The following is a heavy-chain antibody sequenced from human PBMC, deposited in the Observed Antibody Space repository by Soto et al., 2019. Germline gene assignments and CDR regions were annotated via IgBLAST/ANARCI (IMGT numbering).Heavy chain of an antibody. V-gene: IGHV3-9*01. CDR1: GFTFDDYA. CDR2: ISWNSGNI. Sequence: SLRLSCAASGFTFDDYAMHWVRQAPGKGLEWVSGISWNSGNIGYADSVKGRFTISRDNAKNSLYLQMNSLRTDDTALYYCAKDRYYGSGSPLFDYWGQGTLVTVSS. D-gene: IGHD3-10*01. J-gene: IGHJ4*02. CDR3: AKDRYYGSGSPLFDY.